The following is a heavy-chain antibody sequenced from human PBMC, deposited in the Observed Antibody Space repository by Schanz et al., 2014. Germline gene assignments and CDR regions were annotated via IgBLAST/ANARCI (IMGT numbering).Heavy chain of an antibody. D-gene: IGHD1-1*01. V-gene: IGHV4-61*07. Sequence: WTWIRQPPGKGLEWIGYIYDSETSNSNPYLKSRVTISLDTSKNQFSLKLTSVTAADTAVYYCARQGTTRFQYYMDVWGEGTSXFVS. CDR2: IYDSETS. J-gene: IGHJ6*03. CDR3: ARQGTTRFQYYMDV.